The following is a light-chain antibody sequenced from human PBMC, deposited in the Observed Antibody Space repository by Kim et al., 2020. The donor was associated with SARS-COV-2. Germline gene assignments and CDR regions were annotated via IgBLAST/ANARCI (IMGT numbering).Light chain of an antibody. CDR1: SNNVGNQG. J-gene: IGLJ1*01. V-gene: IGLV10-54*01. CDR2: RNN. Sequence: QAGLTQPPSVSKGLRQTATLTCTGNSNNVGNQGAAWLQQHQGHPPKLLSYRNNNRPSGISERLSASRSGNTASLTITGLQPEDEADYYCSAWDSSLSGFYVFGTGTKVTVL. CDR3: SAWDSSLSGFYV.